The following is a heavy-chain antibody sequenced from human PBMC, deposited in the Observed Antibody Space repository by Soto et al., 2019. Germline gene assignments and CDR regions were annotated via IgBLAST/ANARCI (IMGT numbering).Heavy chain of an antibody. D-gene: IGHD3-22*01. J-gene: IGHJ3*02. CDR1: GGTFSSYA. Sequence: GASVKVSCKASGGTFSSYAISWLRQAPGQGLEWMGGIIPIFGTANYAQKFQGRVTITADKSTSTAYMELSSLRSEDTAVYYCARPFSYYYDSSGYPRNAFDIWGQGTMVTVSS. CDR2: IIPIFGTA. CDR3: ARPFSYYYDSSGYPRNAFDI. V-gene: IGHV1-69*06.